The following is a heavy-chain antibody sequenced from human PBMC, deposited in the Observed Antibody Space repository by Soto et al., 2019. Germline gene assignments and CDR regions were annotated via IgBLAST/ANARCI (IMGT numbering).Heavy chain of an antibody. CDR3: AHRPSAVGTRWFDP. CDR1: GFSLSTSGVG. CDR2: IYWDDDK. V-gene: IGHV2-5*02. Sequence: SGPTLVNPTQTLTLTCTFSGFSLSTSGVGVGWNRQPPGKAPEWLALIYWDDDKWYSPSLKTRLTIAKDTSRNQVVLVMTNMDPVDTATYYCAHRPSAVGTRWFDPRGPGILVTVSS. D-gene: IGHD6-19*01. J-gene: IGHJ5*02.